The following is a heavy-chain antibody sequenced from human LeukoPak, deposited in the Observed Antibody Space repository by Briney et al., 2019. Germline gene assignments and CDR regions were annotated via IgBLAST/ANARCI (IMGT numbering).Heavy chain of an antibody. V-gene: IGHV4-59*01. CDR2: IYYSGST. CDR1: GGSISSYY. J-gene: IGHJ6*02. Sequence: PSETLSLTCTVSGGSISSYYWSWIRQPPGKGLEWIGHIYYSGSTNYNPSLKSRVAISVDTSKNQFSLNLNSVTAADTAIYYCARRDPDSEGVDVWGQGTTVTVSS. D-gene: IGHD1-26*01. CDR3: ARRDPDSEGVDV.